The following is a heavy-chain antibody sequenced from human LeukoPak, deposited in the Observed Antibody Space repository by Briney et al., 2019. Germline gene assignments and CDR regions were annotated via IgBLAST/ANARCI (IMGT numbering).Heavy chain of an antibody. D-gene: IGHD5-18*01. V-gene: IGHV4-38-2*02. CDR1: GYSISSGYY. CDR3: ARDYQGGYGDKTVDY. J-gene: IGHJ4*02. CDR2: IYHSGST. Sequence: SETLSLTCTVSGYSISSGYYWGWIRQPPGKGLEWIGSIYHSGSTYYNPSLKSRVTISVGTSKNQFSLKLSSVTAADTAVYYCARDYQGGYGDKTVDYWGREPWSPSPQ.